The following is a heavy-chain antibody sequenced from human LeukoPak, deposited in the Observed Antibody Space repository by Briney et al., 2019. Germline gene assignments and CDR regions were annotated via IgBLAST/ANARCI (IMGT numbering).Heavy chain of an antibody. D-gene: IGHD4-23*01. Sequence: GASVKVSCKASGFTFTSSAVQWVRQARGQRLEWIGWNVVGSANTNYAQKFQERVIITRDMSTSTAYMELSSLRSEDTAVYYCAAARVVTDPFDIWGQGTMVTVSS. V-gene: IGHV1-58*01. CDR1: GFTFTSSA. CDR3: AAARVVTDPFDI. CDR2: NVVGSANT. J-gene: IGHJ3*02.